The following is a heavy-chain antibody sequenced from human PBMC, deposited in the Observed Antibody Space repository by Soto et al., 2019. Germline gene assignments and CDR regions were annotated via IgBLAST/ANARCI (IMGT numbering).Heavy chain of an antibody. Sequence: EVQLVETGGGLIQPGGSLRLSCTASGFTVSSNYMTWVRQAPGKGLEWVSVIYSGGNTYYADSVKGRFTSSRDTSKNTLYLQMNSLRAEDTAVYYCAGATGRYWGQGTLVTVSS. D-gene: IGHD1-1*01. CDR3: AGATGRY. V-gene: IGHV3-53*02. J-gene: IGHJ4*02. CDR1: GFTVSSNY. CDR2: IYSGGNT.